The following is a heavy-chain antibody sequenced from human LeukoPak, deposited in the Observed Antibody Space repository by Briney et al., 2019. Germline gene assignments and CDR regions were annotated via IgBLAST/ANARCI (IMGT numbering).Heavy chain of an antibody. D-gene: IGHD3-22*01. CDR1: GCIFTTYW. V-gene: IGHV5-51*01. CDR3: ARQHYYDTSGPNWFDP. CDR2: IYPGDSDT. J-gene: IGHJ5*02. Sequence: GASLKISCQCSGCIFTTYWIAWVRPVPGEGLEWMGIIYPGDSDTRYTPSYQGKVTISADKSIHTAYLQWSSLKASDTAMYYCARQHYYDTSGPNWFDPWGQGTLVTISS.